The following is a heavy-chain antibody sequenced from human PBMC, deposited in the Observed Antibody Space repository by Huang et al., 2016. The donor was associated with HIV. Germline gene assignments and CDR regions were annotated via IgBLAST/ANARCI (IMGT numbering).Heavy chain of an antibody. CDR2: TSGYKGNT. Sequence: QVQLVQSGAEVKQPGASVKVSCKASGYTFTTYGISWVRQAPGQGLEWMGWTSGYKGNTKHAQKIQGRFTMTTATSTSTAYMELRSLRSDETAVYYCARANDYGDYVGYFDYWGQGTLVTVSS. CDR1: GYTFTTYG. CDR3: ARANDYGDYVGYFDY. D-gene: IGHD4-17*01. J-gene: IGHJ4*02. V-gene: IGHV1-18*04.